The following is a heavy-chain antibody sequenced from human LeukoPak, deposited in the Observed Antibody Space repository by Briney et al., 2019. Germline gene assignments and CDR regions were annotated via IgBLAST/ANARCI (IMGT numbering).Heavy chain of an antibody. J-gene: IGHJ3*02. Sequence: ASVKVSCKASGYTFTGYYMHWVRQAPGQGLEWMGWMNPNSGNTGYAQKFQGRVTMTRNTSISTAYMELSSLRSEDTAVYYCASGIAAAGNDAFDIWGQGTMVTVSS. V-gene: IGHV1-8*02. CDR2: MNPNSGNT. CDR1: GYTFTGYY. CDR3: ASGIAAAGNDAFDI. D-gene: IGHD6-13*01.